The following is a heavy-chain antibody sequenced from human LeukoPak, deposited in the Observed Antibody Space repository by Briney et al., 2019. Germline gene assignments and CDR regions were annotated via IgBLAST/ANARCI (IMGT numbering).Heavy chain of an antibody. CDR3: ALVGAAYWAFDI. J-gene: IGHJ3*02. D-gene: IGHD1-26*01. V-gene: IGHV1-24*01. CDR1: VYTLTELS. Sequence: ASVKVSCKVSVYTLTELSMHWVRQAPGKGLGWVGGFDPEDGETIYAQKFQGRVTMTEDTSTDTAYMELSSLRSEDTAVYYCALVGAAYWAFDIWGQGTMVTVSS. CDR2: FDPEDGET.